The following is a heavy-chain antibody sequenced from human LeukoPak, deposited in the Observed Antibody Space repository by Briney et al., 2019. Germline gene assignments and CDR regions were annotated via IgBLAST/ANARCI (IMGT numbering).Heavy chain of an antibody. Sequence: SVKVSCKASGGTFSSYTISWVRQAPGQGLEWMGRIIPILSLPNYAQKFQGRVTITADKSTSTAYMELSSLRSEDTAVYYCARGGYSSSWYGWYFDLWGRGTLVTVSS. CDR2: IIPILSLP. D-gene: IGHD6-13*01. CDR1: GGTFSSYT. V-gene: IGHV1-69*02. CDR3: ARGGYSSSWYGWYFDL. J-gene: IGHJ2*01.